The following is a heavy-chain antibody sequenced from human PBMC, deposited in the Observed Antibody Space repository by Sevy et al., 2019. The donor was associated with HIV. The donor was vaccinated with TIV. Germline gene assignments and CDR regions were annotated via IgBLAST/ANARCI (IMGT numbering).Heavy chain of an antibody. V-gene: IGHV4-38-2*02. J-gene: IGHJ5*02. CDR1: GYSISSGYY. CDR2: IYHSGST. Sequence: SETLSLTCAVSGYSISSGYYWGWIRQPPGKGLEWIGSIYHSGSTYYNPSLKSRVTISVDTSKNQCSLKLSSVTAADTAVYYCAREGGYCSSTSCSRFDPWGQGTLVTVSS. D-gene: IGHD2-2*03. CDR3: AREGGYCSSTSCSRFDP.